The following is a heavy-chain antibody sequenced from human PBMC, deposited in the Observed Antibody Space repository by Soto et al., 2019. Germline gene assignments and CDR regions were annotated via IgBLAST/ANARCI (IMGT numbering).Heavy chain of an antibody. D-gene: IGHD6-13*01. CDR3: ARGKTVAAAGTFDY. CDR1: GGSISSGGYY. CDR2: IYYSGST. J-gene: IGHJ4*02. Sequence: SETLSLTCTVSGGSISSGGYYWSWIRQHPGKGLEWIGYIYYSGSTYYNPSLKSRVTISVDTSKNQFSLKLSSVTAADTAVYYRARGKTVAAAGTFDYWGQGTLVPVSS. V-gene: IGHV4-31*03.